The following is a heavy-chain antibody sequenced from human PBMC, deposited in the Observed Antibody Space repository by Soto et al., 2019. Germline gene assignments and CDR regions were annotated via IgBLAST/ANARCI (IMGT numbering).Heavy chain of an antibody. D-gene: IGHD3-22*01. CDR3: ARSNPYYYDSSGYSGLGY. CDR2: IIPIFGTA. Sequence: SVKVSCKASGGTFSSYAISWVRQAPGQGLEWMGGIIPIFGTANYAQKFQGRVTITADESTSTAYMELSSLRSEDTAVYYCARSNPYYYDSSGYSGLGYWGQGTLVTVSS. CDR1: GGTFSSYA. V-gene: IGHV1-69*13. J-gene: IGHJ4*02.